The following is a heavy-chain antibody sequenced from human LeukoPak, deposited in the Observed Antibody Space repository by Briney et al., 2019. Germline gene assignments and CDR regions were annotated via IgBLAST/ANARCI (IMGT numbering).Heavy chain of an antibody. Sequence: ASVKVSCKASGGTFSSYAINWVRQATGQGLEWMGWMNPNSGNTGYAQKFQGRVTITRNTSISTAYMELSSLRSEDTAVYYCARVEVYYYYMDVWGKGTTVTVSS. CDR3: ARVEVYYYYMDV. D-gene: IGHD3-3*01. V-gene: IGHV1-8*03. CDR1: GGTFSSYA. CDR2: MNPNSGNT. J-gene: IGHJ6*03.